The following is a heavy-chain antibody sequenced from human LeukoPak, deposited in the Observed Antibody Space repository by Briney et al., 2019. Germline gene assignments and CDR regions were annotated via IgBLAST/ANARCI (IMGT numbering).Heavy chain of an antibody. CDR2: IKPDGTTK. J-gene: IGHJ4*02. V-gene: IGHV3-7*03. CDR3: ARSIPYGTTWYGRSDY. CDR1: GFPFSSYS. D-gene: IGHD6-13*01. Sequence: GGSLRLSCAASGFPFSSYSMTWVRQARGKGLEGVAYIKPDGTTKFYVDSVNGRFTNSRDNALNSLYLQMNSLRADDTAIYYCARSIPYGTTWYGRSDYWGQGTLVTVSS.